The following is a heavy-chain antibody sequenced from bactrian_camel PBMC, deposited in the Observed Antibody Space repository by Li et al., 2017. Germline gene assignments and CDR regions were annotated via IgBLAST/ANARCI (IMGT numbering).Heavy chain of an antibody. CDR1: RYLFVGCG. CDR3: AAAEKRICAWLLLHNMANDKLSEFGY. Sequence: VQLVESGGGSVQAGGSLKLSCVTSRYLFVGCGMAWYRHPSGAGRESVARIGGDDATTYADSVKGRFTISQDNAKKTVYLQMNSLKPEDTAMYYCAAAEKRICAWLLLHNMANDKLSEFGYWGQGTQVTV. J-gene: IGHJ6*01. D-gene: IGHD2*01. V-gene: IGHV3S56*01. CDR2: IGGDDAT.